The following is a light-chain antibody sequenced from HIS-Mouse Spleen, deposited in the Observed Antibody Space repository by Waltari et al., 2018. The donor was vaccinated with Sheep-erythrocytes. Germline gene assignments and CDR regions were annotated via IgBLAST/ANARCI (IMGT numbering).Light chain of an antibody. J-gene: IGLJ1*01. CDR3: CSYAGSYNHV. Sequence: QSALTQPRSVSGSPGQSVTISCTGTSSDVGGYNYVSWYQQHPGKAPQLMIYDVSKRPSGVPDRFSGSKSGNTASLTISGLQAEDEADYSCCSYAGSYNHVFATGTKVTVL. CDR2: DVS. V-gene: IGLV2-11*01. CDR1: SSDVGGYNY.